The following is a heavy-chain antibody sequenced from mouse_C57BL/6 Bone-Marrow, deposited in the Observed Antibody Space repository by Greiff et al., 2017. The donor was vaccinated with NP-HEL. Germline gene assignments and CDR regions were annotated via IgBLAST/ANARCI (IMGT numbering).Heavy chain of an antibody. J-gene: IGHJ3*01. D-gene: IGHD2-1*01. CDR3: AREEDYGNYGAY. CDR2: ISDGGSYT. CDR1: GFTFSSYA. Sequence: EVKLVESGGGLVKPGGSLKLSCAASGFTFSSYAMSWVRQTPEKRLEWVATISDGGSYTYYPDNVKGRFTISRDNAKNNLYLQMSHLKSEDTAMYYCAREEDYGNYGAYWGQGTLVTVSA. V-gene: IGHV5-4*01.